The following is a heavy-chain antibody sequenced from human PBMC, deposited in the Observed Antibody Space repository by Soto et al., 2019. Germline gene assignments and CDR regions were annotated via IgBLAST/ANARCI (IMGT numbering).Heavy chain of an antibody. D-gene: IGHD4-17*01. J-gene: IGHJ5*02. V-gene: IGHV1-46*01. Sequence: GASVKVSCKASGYTFTSYYMHWVRQAPGQGLEWMGIINPSGGSTSYAQKFQGRVTMTRDTSTSTVYMELSSLRSEDTAVYYCARGAPNYGGNSVWFDPWGQGTPVTVSS. CDR3: ARGAPNYGGNSVWFDP. CDR2: INPSGGST. CDR1: GYTFTSYY.